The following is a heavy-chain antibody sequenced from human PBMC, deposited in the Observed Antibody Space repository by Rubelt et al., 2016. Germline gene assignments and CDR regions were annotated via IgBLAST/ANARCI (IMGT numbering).Heavy chain of an antibody. Sequence: QVRLQESGPGLVKPSGTLSLTCTVSGGSITNYFWNWIRQPPGKGLERIGKIYYSGSTNYNPSLTSRVTISVDMSKNHFSLILSPVTAADTAVYYCAGGGLWFDSWGQGTLVTVSS. CDR3: AGGGLWFDS. CDR1: GGSITNYF. D-gene: IGHD3/OR15-3a*01. J-gene: IGHJ5*01. CDR2: IYYSGST. V-gene: IGHV4-59*01.